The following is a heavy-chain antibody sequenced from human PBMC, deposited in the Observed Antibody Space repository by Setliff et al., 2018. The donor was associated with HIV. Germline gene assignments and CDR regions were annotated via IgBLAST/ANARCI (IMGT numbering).Heavy chain of an antibody. J-gene: IGHJ6*03. D-gene: IGHD6-13*01. CDR3: ARGGGSTWAFHYFMDV. V-gene: IGHV4-61*08. CDR1: GGSIRSSVYY. CDR2: IYYSGST. Sequence: SETLSLTCTVSGGSIRSSVYYWGWIRQPPGKGLEWIGYIYYSGSTSYNPSLKSRVTISVDTSKNQFSLKLSSVTAADTAVYYCARGGGSTWAFHYFMDVWGKGTTVTVSS.